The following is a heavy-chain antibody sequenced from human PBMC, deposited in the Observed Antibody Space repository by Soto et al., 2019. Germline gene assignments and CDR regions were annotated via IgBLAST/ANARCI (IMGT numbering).Heavy chain of an antibody. Sequence: GASVKVSCKASGGTFSSYAISWVRQAPGQGLEWMGGIIPIFGTANYAQKFQGRVTITADESTCTAYMELSSLRSEDTAVYYCARGRNPGDSSWYFDYWGQGTLVTVSS. CDR3: ARGRNPGDSSWYFDY. J-gene: IGHJ4*02. D-gene: IGHD3-22*01. CDR1: GGTFSSYA. V-gene: IGHV1-69*13. CDR2: IIPIFGTA.